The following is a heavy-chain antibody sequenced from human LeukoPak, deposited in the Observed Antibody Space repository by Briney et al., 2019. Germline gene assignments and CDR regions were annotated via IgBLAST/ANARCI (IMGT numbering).Heavy chain of an antibody. CDR3: ASNVAVAGAFDI. CDR2: MNPNSGNT. D-gene: IGHD6-19*01. V-gene: IGHV1-8*01. CDR1: GYTFTSYD. J-gene: IGHJ3*02. Sequence: ASVKVSCKASGYTFTSYDINWVRQAPGQGREWMGWMNPNSGNTGYAQKFQGRVTMTRNTSISTAYMELSSLRSEDTAVYYCASNVAVAGAFDIWGQGTMVTVSS.